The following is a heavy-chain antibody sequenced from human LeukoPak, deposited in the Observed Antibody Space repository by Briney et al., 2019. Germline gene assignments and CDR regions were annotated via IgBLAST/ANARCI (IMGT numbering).Heavy chain of an antibody. CDR3: ASVRPGSTTNGNYGMDV. CDR1: EFTFSTFW. J-gene: IGHJ6*02. CDR2: INSDGSST. Sequence: GGSLRLSCVASEFTFSTFWMSWVRQAPGKGLVWVSRINSDGSSTSYADSVKGRFTVSRDNAKNTLYLQMNSLRAEDTAVYYCASVRPGSTTNGNYGMDVWGQGTTVTVSS. D-gene: IGHD2-2*01. V-gene: IGHV3-74*01.